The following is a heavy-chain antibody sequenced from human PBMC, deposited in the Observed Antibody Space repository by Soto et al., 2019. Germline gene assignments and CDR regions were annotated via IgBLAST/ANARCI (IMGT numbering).Heavy chain of an antibody. Sequence: QVQLQESGPGLVKPSQTLSLTCTVSGGSISSGGYYWSWSRQHPGKGLTWIGYIYYSGSTYYNPSLKSRVTISVDTYKNQFSLKLSSVTAADTAVYYCARDLGDLESGYYYGMDVWGQGTTVTVSS. CDR1: GGSISSGGYY. CDR3: ARDLGDLESGYYYGMDV. CDR2: IYYSGST. J-gene: IGHJ6*02. D-gene: IGHD3-3*01. V-gene: IGHV4-31*03.